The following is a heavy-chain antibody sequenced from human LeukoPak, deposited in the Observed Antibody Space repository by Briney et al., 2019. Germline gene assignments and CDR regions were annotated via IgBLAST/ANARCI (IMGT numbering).Heavy chain of an antibody. CDR2: IYTSGST. Sequence: SETLSLTCTVSGGSISSGSYYWSWIRQPAGKGLEWIGRIYTSGSTKYNPSLKSRVTISVDTSKNQLSLKLSSVTAADTAVYYCARGGYFDWLSYIDYWGQGTLVTVSS. CDR1: GGSISSGSYY. D-gene: IGHD3-9*01. CDR3: ARGGYFDWLSYIDY. V-gene: IGHV4-61*02. J-gene: IGHJ4*02.